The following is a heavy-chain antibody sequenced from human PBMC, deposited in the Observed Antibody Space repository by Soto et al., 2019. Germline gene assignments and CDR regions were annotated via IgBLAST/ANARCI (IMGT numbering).Heavy chain of an antibody. CDR2: IKQDGSEK. V-gene: IGHV3-7*01. J-gene: IGHJ3*02. CDR3: ARGPLYYDFWSGPQKAFDI. CDR1: TFTFSTYW. Sequence: GGSLRLSCAASTFTFSTYWMSWVRQTPGKGLEWVANIKQDGSEKYYVDSVKGRFTISRDNAKNSLYLQMNSLRAEDTAVYYCARGPLYYDFWSGPQKAFDIWGQGTMVTVSS. D-gene: IGHD3-3*01.